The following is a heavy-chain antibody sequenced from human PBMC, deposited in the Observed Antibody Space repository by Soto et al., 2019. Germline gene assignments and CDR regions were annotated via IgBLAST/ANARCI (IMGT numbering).Heavy chain of an antibody. J-gene: IGHJ3*02. Sequence: QVQLQESGPGLVKPSQTLSLTCTVSGGSISSGGYYWSWIRQHPGQVLEWIGCIYYRGSTYYTPSVKSRVTFSVDTSKNQFSLKLSSVTAADTSVYYCARAVSYYRSGYYRNHAFDIWGQGTMVTVSS. CDR2: IYYRGST. CDR3: ARAVSYYRSGYYRNHAFDI. V-gene: IGHV4-31*03. CDR1: GGSISSGGYY. D-gene: IGHD3-22*01.